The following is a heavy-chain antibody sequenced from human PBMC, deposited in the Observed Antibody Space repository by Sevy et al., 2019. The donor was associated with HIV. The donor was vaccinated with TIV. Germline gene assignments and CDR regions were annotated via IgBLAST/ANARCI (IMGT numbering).Heavy chain of an antibody. D-gene: IGHD3-10*01. J-gene: IGHJ4*02. CDR1: GGSITSLY. Sequence: SETLSLTCTVSGGSITSLYWNWIRQPPGKGLEWIANIYYNGHINYNPSLKSRITLSLDTSKNQFSLRLGSVTAADTAMVFWAGGKAGGRGHSWGQGNLVTVSS. CDR3: AGGKAGGRGHS. CDR2: IYYNGHI. V-gene: IGHV4-59*08.